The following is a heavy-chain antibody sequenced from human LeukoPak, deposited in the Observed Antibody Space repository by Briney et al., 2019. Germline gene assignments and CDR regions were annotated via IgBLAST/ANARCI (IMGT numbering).Heavy chain of an antibody. J-gene: IGHJ3*01. CDR1: GFTFSNYW. V-gene: IGHV3-7*04. D-gene: IGHD3-3*01. CDR3: ARGDFWSGDYTDAFDV. CDR2: IKPDGSEK. Sequence: GGSLRLSCPASGFTFSNYWMSWVRQAPGKGLEWVANIKPDGSEKYCVDSVKGRFSISRDNVRNVLYLQMNNLRAGDTALYYCARGDFWSGDYTDAFDVWGQGTMVTVSA.